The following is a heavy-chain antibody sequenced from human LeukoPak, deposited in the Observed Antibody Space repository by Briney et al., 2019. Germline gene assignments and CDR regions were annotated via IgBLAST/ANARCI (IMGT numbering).Heavy chain of an antibody. CDR2: ITRIGTSV. V-gene: IGHV3-21*06. J-gene: IGHJ3*01. D-gene: IGHD4-17*01. Sequence: GGSLRLSCEGSGFPFSSYNMNWVRQAPGKGLEWVSCITRIGTSVYYAESLKGRFTISKDNARNSVYLHMTGLRAADTALYYCVRDLGTAVTTKTAFDVWGQGTMVTVSS. CDR3: VRDLGTAVTTKTAFDV. CDR1: GFPFSSYN.